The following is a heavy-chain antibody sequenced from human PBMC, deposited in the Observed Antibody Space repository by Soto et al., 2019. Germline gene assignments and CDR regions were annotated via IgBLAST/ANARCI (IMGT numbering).Heavy chain of an antibody. V-gene: IGHV4-31*03. J-gene: IGHJ4*02. CDR1: GDSMTTVGYY. CDR2: ISYSGST. CDR3: TRGDY. Sequence: QVQLQESGPGLVKPSQTLSLTCTVSGDSMTTVGYYWTWIRQHPGQGLEWIGCISYSGSTYYSSSLKGRVAISADTSKNQFSLKLNSVTAADTAVYYCTRGDYWGQGTLVTVSS.